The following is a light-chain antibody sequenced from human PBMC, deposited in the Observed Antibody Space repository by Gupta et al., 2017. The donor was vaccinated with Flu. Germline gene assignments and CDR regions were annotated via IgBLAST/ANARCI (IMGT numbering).Light chain of an antibody. CDR2: DAS. Sequence: EIVMTQSPATLSVSPGERATVSCRASQSVTTDLAWYQQKPGQAPRLLIYDASIRATGVPARFSGSGSGTDFTLTINSLQSEDFAVYYCQQYNNWPPLTFGGGTKVEIK. CDR1: QSVTTD. V-gene: IGKV3-15*01. J-gene: IGKJ4*01. CDR3: QQYNNWPPLT.